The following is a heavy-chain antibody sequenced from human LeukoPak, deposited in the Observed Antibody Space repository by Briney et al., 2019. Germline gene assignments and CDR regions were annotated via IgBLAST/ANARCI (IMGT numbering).Heavy chain of an antibody. D-gene: IGHD3-10*01. J-gene: IGHJ4*02. V-gene: IGHV4-34*01. Sequence: SETLSLTCAVYGGSFSGYYWSWIRQPPGKGLEWIAEINHSGSTNYNPSLKSRVTISVDTSKNQFSLKLSSMTAADTAVYYCARGFGELLYVYWGQGTLVTVSS. CDR3: ARGFGELLYVY. CDR2: INHSGST. CDR1: GGSFSGYY.